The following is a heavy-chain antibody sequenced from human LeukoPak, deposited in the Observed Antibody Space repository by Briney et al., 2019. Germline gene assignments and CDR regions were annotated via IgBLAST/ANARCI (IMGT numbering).Heavy chain of an antibody. J-gene: IGHJ4*02. D-gene: IGHD5-12*01. CDR3: AKGIYGGYVSGFDY. V-gene: IGHV3-30*18. CDR2: ISYDGSNK. Sequence: PGGSLRLSCAASGFTFSSYGMHWVRQAPGKGLEWVAVISYDGSNKYYADSVKGRFTISRDNSKNTLYLQMNSLRAEDTAVYYCAKGIYGGYVSGFDYWGQGTLVTVSS. CDR1: GFTFSSYG.